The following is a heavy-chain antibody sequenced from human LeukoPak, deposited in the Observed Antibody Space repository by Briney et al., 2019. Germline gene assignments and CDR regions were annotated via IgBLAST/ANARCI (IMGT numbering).Heavy chain of an antibody. J-gene: IGHJ4*02. D-gene: IGHD3-3*01. V-gene: IGHV3-23*01. CDR2: ISVIGGST. CDR3: AKDPYYDFWSGYYPPWYYFDY. Sequence: GASLRLSCAASGFTFSSYAMSWVRQPPGKGLEWVSAISVIGGSTYYADSVKGWFTISRDNSKNTLYLQMNSLRAEDTAVYYCAKDPYYDFWSGYYPPWYYFDYWGQGTLVTVSS. CDR1: GFTFSSYA.